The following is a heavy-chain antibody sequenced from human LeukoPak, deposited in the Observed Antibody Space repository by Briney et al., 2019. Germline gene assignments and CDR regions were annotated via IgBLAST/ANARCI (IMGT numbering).Heavy chain of an antibody. Sequence: GRSLRLSCAASGFTFSSYAMSWVRQAPGKGLEWVSAISGSGGSTYYADSVKGRFTISRDNSKNTPHLQMNSLRAEDTAVYYCAKDLWDTVTYVFDYWGQGTLVTVSS. CDR2: ISGSGGST. J-gene: IGHJ4*02. D-gene: IGHD4-17*01. V-gene: IGHV3-23*01. CDR1: GFTFSSYA. CDR3: AKDLWDTVTYVFDY.